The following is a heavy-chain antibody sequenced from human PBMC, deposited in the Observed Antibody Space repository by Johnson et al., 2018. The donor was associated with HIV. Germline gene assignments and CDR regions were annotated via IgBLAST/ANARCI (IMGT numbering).Heavy chain of an antibody. CDR2: ISYDGSDK. D-gene: IGHD3-22*01. CDR1: GFTFSSYG. Sequence: QVQLVESGGGVVQPGRSLRLSCAASGFTFSSYGMHWVRQAPAKGLEWVAVISYDGSDKDYADSVKGRFTISRDSSKNTLYLQVNSLRAEDTAVYYCARDLYYYDTSGYYLNGPDAFDIWGQGTMVTVSS. J-gene: IGHJ3*02. CDR3: ARDLYYYDTSGYYLNGPDAFDI. V-gene: IGHV3-30*04.